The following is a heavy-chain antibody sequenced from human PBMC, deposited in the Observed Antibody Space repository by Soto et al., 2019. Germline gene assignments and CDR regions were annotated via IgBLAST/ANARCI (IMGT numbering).Heavy chain of an antibody. CDR1: GFSFNSFA. CDR3: TKESLDYFDSGRFYFPAFDH. Sequence: QVQLAESGGGVVHPGTSLRLSCVTSGFSFNSFAMDWVRQAPGKGLEWVAAISFDGRDISYRESVKGRFSISRDKFKNTVYLQMNSVRPEDTAVYYCTKESLDYFDSGRFYFPAFDHWGRGTLVTVSP. CDR2: ISFDGRDI. D-gene: IGHD3-10*01. J-gene: IGHJ4*02. V-gene: IGHV3-30*18.